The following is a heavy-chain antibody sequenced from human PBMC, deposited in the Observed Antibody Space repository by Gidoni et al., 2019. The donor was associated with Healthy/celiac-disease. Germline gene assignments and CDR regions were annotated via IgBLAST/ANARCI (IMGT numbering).Heavy chain of an antibody. J-gene: IGHJ4*02. CDR2: IKQDGSEK. Sequence: EVQLVESGGGLVQPGGSLRLSCAASGFTFSSYWMSWVRQAPGKGLAWVANIKQDGSEKYYEASVKGRFAISRDNAKNSLYLQMNSLRAEDTAVYYCARDLENIAVADSQFDYWGQGTLVTVSS. V-gene: IGHV3-7*01. D-gene: IGHD6-19*01. CDR1: GFTFSSYW. CDR3: ARDLENIAVADSQFDY.